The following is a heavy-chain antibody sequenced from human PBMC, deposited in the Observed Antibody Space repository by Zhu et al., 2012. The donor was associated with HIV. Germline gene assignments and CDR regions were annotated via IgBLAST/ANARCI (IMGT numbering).Heavy chain of an antibody. V-gene: IGHV3-23*01. Sequence: EVQLLESGGGLVQPGGSLRLSCAASGFTFSSYAMSWVRQAPGKGLEWVSAISGSGGSTYYADSVKGRFTISRDNSKNTLYLQMNSLRAEDTAVYYCAKDTGLTTVVTQDTISDYWGQGTLVTVSS. D-gene: IGHD4-23*01. CDR2: ISGSGGST. J-gene: IGHJ4*02. CDR1: GFTFSSYA. CDR3: AKDTGLTTVVTQDTISDY.